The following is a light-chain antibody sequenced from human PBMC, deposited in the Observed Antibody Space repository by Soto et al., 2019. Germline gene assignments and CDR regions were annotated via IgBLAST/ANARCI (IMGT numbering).Light chain of an antibody. CDR1: QSVSSY. Sequence: EIVLTQSPATLSLSPGERATLSCRASQSVSSYLAWYQQKPGQAPRLLIYDASNRATGIPARFSGSGSGTDFTLTISSLEPEDFAVYYGQQRSNWPVLGQGTRLEIK. CDR2: DAS. V-gene: IGKV3-11*01. CDR3: QQRSNWPV. J-gene: IGKJ5*01.